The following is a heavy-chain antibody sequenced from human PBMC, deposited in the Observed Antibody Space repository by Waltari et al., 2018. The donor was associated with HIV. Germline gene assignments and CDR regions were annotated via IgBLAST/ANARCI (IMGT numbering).Heavy chain of an antibody. CDR1: GGSFSDYY. Sequence: QVRLKQWGARLLKPSETLSRTCAVYGGSFSDYYWSWIRQPPGKGLEWIGEINHSGNTNYNPSLKSRVIMSIDMSKKQLSLNLTSVTAADTAVYYCARGTWHNGDGLPFDYWGQGTLLSVSS. D-gene: IGHD2-8*01. J-gene: IGHJ4*02. CDR2: INHSGNT. V-gene: IGHV4-34*01. CDR3: ARGTWHNGDGLPFDY.